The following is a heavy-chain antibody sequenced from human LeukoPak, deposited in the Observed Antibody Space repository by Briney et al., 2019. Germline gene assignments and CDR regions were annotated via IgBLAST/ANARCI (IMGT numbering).Heavy chain of an antibody. V-gene: IGHV1-18*01. D-gene: IGHD1-26*01. CDR2: SSAYNGNT. CDR3: AREGSGSPYYYYYYMDV. Sequence: ASVKVSCKASGYTFTSYGISWVRQAPGQGLEWRGWSSAYNGNTNYAQKLQGRVTMTTDTSTSTAYMELRSLRSDDTAVYYCAREGSGSPYYYYYYMDVWGKGTTVTISS. CDR1: GYTFTSYG. J-gene: IGHJ6*03.